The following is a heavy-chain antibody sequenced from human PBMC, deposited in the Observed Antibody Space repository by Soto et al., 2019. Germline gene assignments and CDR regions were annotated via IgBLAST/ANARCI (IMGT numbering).Heavy chain of an antibody. CDR3: ASSFVGDTYFDY. CDR2: ISYNGSNE. V-gene: IGHV3-30*03. J-gene: IGHJ4*02. D-gene: IGHD1-26*01. Sequence: PGGSLRLSCAASGFTFSSYDMHWVRQAPGKGLEWVAVISYNGSNEYYADSVNGRFTISRDNSKNTLYLQMNSLRAEDTAVYYCASSFVGDTYFDYWGRGTPVTVS. CDR1: GFTFSSYD.